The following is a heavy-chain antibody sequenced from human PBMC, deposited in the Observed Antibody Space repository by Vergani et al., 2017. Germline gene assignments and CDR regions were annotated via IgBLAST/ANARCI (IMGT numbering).Heavy chain of an antibody. J-gene: IGHJ6*03. CDR2: IYYSGLT. D-gene: IGHD4-23*01. Sequence: QVQLQESGPGLVKPSETLSLTCTVSADSISSGSYYWGWIRQPPGKSLEWIGSIYYSGLTYYNPSLKSRVAISVDTSKNQFSLKLSSVTAADTAVYYCARDGGNWDYYYYYMDVWGKGTTVTVSS. V-gene: IGHV4-39*02. CDR3: ARDGGNWDYYYYYMDV. CDR1: ADSISSGSYY.